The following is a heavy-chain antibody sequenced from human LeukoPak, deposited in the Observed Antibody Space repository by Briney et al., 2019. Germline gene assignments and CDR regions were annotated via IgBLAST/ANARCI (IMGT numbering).Heavy chain of an antibody. V-gene: IGHV4-39*07. Sequence: SETLSLTCTVSGGSISSSSYYWGWIRQPPGNGLEWIGSIYYSGSTYYNPSLKSRVTISVDTSKNQFSLKLSSVTAADTAVYYCARAAFDSSGWYYFDYWGQGALVTVSS. CDR3: ARAAFDSSGWYYFDY. J-gene: IGHJ4*02. CDR1: GGSISSSSYY. D-gene: IGHD6-19*01. CDR2: IYYSGST.